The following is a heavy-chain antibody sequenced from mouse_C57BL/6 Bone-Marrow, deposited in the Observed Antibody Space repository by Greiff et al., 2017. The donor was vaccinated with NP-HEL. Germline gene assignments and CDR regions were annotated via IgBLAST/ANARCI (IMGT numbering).Heavy chain of an antibody. CDR2: IFPGTGTT. CDR1: GYTFTSYW. J-gene: IGHJ2*01. D-gene: IGHD1-1*01. V-gene: IGHV1S132*01. Sequence: QVQLQQSGAELVKPGASVKLSCKTSGYTFTSYWIQWVKQRPGQGLGWIGEIFPGTGTTYSNEKFKGKATLTIDTSSSTAYMQLSSLTSEDSAVYCCARKDYGSDYWGQGTTLTVSS. CDR3: ARKDYGSDY.